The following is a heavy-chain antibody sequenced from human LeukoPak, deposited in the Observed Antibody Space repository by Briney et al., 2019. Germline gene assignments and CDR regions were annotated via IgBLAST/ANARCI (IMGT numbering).Heavy chain of an antibody. J-gene: IGHJ1*01. CDR3: ARDMTTVTTCYLQH. D-gene: IGHD4-17*01. CDR2: INQDGSEK. Sequence: GGSLRPSCAAYGFNFTRKWMTWVRQAPGKGPEWVANINQDGSEKYYVDSVKGRFTISRDNAKSSLYLEMNSLRAEDTAVYYCARDMTTVTTCYLQHWGQGTLVTVSS. V-gene: IGHV3-7*01. CDR1: GFNFTRKW.